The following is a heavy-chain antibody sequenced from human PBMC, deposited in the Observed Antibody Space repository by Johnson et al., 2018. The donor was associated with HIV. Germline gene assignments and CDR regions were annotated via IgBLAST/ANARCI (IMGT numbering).Heavy chain of an antibody. D-gene: IGHD2-21*02. CDR3: TRGGGAYCGGDCLRTFDM. CDR2: ISGGEDDT. V-gene: IGHV3-53*01. Sequence: VQLVESGGGLIQPGGSLRLSCAASGFTVSSNYMIWVRQAPGKGLEWVSFISGGEDDTYYADSVKGRFTISRDNSKNTLYLQMNSLTADDTAVYYCTRGGGAYCGGDCLRTFDMWGQGTMVTASS. J-gene: IGHJ3*02. CDR1: GFTVSSNY.